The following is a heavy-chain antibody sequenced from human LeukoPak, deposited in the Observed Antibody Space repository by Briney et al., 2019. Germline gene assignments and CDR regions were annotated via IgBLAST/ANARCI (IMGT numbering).Heavy chain of an antibody. V-gene: IGHV3-48*03. D-gene: IGHD2-2*01. J-gene: IGHJ4*02. CDR3: ARVPAGIVVVPSATC. CDR1: GFTFSSYE. CDR2: ISSSGSTI. Sequence: GGSLRLSCAASGFTFSSYEMNWVRQAPGKGLEWVSYISSSGSTIYYADSVKGRFTISRDNAKNSLYLQMNSLRAEDTAVYYCARVPAGIVVVPSATCWGQGTLVTVSS.